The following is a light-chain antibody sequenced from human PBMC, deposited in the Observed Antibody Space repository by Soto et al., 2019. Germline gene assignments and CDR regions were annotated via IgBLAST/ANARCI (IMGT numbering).Light chain of an antibody. CDR3: QPYPTYPLT. CDR2: RAS. Sequence: DVQMTQSPSTVSAFIGDRVTITCRARQSIGYSLAWYQHKPGKGPKVLIYRASSLKRGVPSRFSGSGAGTDFTLTISGLQPDDFGTYYCQPYPTYPLTFGQGTRVEIK. J-gene: IGKJ1*01. CDR1: QSIGYS. V-gene: IGKV1-5*03.